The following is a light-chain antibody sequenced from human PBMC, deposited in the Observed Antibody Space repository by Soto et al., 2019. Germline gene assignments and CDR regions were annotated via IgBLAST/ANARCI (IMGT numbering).Light chain of an antibody. J-gene: IGLJ7*01. CDR2: EVS. CDR1: SSDVGSHNL. Sequence: QSALTQPASVYGSPVHSITISCSGTSSDVGSHNLVSWYQQHPGQAPKLMIYEVSKRPLGVSTRFSASKSGNTASLTISGLQAEDEADYYCCSYGGSRAVFGGGTQLTVL. CDR3: CSYGGSRAV. V-gene: IGLV2-23*02.